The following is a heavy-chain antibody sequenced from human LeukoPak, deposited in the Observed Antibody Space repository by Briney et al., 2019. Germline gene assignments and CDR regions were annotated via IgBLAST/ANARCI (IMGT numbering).Heavy chain of an antibody. CDR3: ARVEPGIAAAGRSYYGMDV. V-gene: IGHV6-1*01. Sequence: SQTLSLTCAISGDSVSSNSAAWNWIRQSPSRGLEWLGRTYCRSKWYNDYAVSVKSRITINPDTSKNQFSLQLNSVTPEDAAVYYCARVEPGIAAAGRSYYGMDVWGQGTTVTVSS. CDR2: TYCRSKWYN. CDR1: GDSVSSNSAA. J-gene: IGHJ6*02. D-gene: IGHD6-13*01.